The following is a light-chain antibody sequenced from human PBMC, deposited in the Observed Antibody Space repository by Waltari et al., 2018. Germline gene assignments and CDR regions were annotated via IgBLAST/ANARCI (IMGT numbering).Light chain of an antibody. CDR2: SAS. CDR1: QNINIY. V-gene: IGKV1-39*01. CDR3: QQTYITPYT. J-gene: IGKJ2*01. Sequence: DIQMTQSPFSLSASVGDRVTITCRASQNINIYLNLYHQKPGKAPKALMFSASSLESGVPSRFSGSGSGTDFTLTISSLQPEDFATYYCQQTYITPYTFGQGTQLEI.